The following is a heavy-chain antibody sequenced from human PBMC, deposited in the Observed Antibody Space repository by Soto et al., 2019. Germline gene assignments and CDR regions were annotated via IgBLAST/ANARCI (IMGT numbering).Heavy chain of an antibody. V-gene: IGHV3-48*03. CDR3: ARVEPYYDFWSGSIFLHFDY. D-gene: IGHD3-3*01. CDR2: ISSSGSTI. Sequence: GGSLRLSCAASGFTFSSYEMNWVRQAPGKGLEWVSYISSSGSTIYYADSVKGRFTISRDNAKNSLYLQMNSLRAEDTAVYYCARVEPYYDFWSGSIFLHFDYWGQGTLVTVSS. J-gene: IGHJ4*02. CDR1: GFTFSSYE.